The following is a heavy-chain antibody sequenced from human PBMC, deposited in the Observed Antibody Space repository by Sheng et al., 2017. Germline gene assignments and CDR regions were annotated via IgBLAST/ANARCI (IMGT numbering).Heavy chain of an antibody. Sequence: QVQLQESGPGLVKPSETLSLTCTVSGGSISSHYWSWIRQPPGKGLEWIGYIYYSGSTNYNPSLKSRVTISVDTSKNQFSLKLSSVTAADTAVYYCARDRLLTVFDYWAREPWSPSPQ. CDR2: IYYSGST. D-gene: IGHD3-9*01. J-gene: IGHJ4*02. V-gene: IGHV4-59*11. CDR1: GGSISSHY. CDR3: ARDRLLTVFDY.